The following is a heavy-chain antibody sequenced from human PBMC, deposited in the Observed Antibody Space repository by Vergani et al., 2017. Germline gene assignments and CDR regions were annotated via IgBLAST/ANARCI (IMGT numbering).Heavy chain of an antibody. V-gene: IGHV1-69*12. J-gene: IGHJ5*02. CDR3: SRVGVRYGDKNWFDP. D-gene: IGHD4-17*01. Sequence: QVQLVQSGAEVKKPGSSVKVSCKASGGTFSSYAISWVRQAPGQGLEWMGGIIPIFGTANYAQKFQGRVTITADESTSTAYMELSSLRSEDTAVYYCSRVGVRYGDKNWFDPWGQGTLVTVSS. CDR2: IIPIFGTA. CDR1: GGTFSSYA.